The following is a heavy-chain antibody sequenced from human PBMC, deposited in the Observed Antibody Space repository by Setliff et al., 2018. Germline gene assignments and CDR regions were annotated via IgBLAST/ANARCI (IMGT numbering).Heavy chain of an antibody. CDR1: GFTFGNAW. CDR3: TTDLGETSYYYDSSGYSPFDI. V-gene: IGHV3-15*01. J-gene: IGHJ3*02. CDR2: IKSKTDGGTT. D-gene: IGHD3-22*01. Sequence: GGSLRLSCAASGFTFGNAWMSWVRQAPGKGLEWVGRIKSKTDGGTTDYAAPVKGRFTISRDDSKNTLYLQMNSLKTEDTAVYYCTTDLGETSYYYDSSGYSPFDIWGQGTMVTVS.